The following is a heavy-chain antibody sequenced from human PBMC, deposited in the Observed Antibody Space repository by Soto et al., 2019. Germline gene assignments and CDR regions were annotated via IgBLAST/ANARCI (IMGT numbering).Heavy chain of an antibody. D-gene: IGHD2-15*01. V-gene: IGHV3-15*01. CDR2: IKSKTDGGTT. J-gene: IGHJ5*02. Sequence: GGSLRLSCAASGFTFSNAWMSWVRQAPGKGLEWVGRIKSKTDGGTTDYAAPVKGRFTISRDDSKNTLYLQMNSLKTEDTAVYYCTTASCSGGSCYSWVGPWGQGTLVTVSS. CDR1: GFTFSNAW. CDR3: TTASCSGGSCYSWVGP.